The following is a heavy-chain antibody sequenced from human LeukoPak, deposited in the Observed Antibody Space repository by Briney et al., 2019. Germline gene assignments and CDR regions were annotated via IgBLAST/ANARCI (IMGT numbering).Heavy chain of an antibody. V-gene: IGHV3-74*01. Sequence: PGGSLRLSCAASGFTFSSYWIHWVRQAPGKRLVWVSRINSDGSSTTYADSVKGRFTISRDNAKNTLYLQMNSLTAEDTAVYYCAGIVGAKTYWGQGTLVTVSS. J-gene: IGHJ4*02. CDR2: INSDGSST. CDR1: GFTFSSYW. CDR3: AGIVGAKTY. D-gene: IGHD1-26*01.